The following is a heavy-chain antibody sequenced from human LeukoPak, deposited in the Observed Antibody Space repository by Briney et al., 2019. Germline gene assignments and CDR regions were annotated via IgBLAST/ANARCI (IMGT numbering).Heavy chain of an antibody. D-gene: IGHD4-17*01. Sequence: GGSLRLSCAASGFTFSTYGMHWVRQAPGKGLERVAVIWYDGSNKDYADSVKGRFTISRDNSKNTVYLQMNSLRAEDTAVYYCAKGGDYMHWFDRWGQGTLVTVSS. CDR3: AKGGDYMHWFDR. CDR1: GFTFSTYG. V-gene: IGHV3-33*06. J-gene: IGHJ5*02. CDR2: IWYDGSNK.